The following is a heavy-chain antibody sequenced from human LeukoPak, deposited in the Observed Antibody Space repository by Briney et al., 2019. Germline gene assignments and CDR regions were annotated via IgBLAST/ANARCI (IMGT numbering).Heavy chain of an antibody. Sequence: SVKVSCKASGGTFSSYAISWVRQAPGQGLEWMGGIIPIFGTANYAQKFQGRVTITADESTSTAYMELSSLRSEDTAVYYCASPHLSSDIGVEGGALYDWGQGTLVTVSS. D-gene: IGHD2-2*01. CDR3: ASPHLSSDIGVEGGALYD. CDR1: GGTFSSYA. V-gene: IGHV1-69*01. J-gene: IGHJ4*02. CDR2: IIPIFGTA.